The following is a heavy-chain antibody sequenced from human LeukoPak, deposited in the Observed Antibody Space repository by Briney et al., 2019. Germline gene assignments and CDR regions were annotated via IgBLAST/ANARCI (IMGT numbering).Heavy chain of an antibody. D-gene: IGHD3-22*01. J-gene: IGHJ4*02. CDR2: ISSSGSTI. Sequence: GGSLRLSCAASGFTFSSYEMNWVRQAPGKGLEWVSYISSSGSTIYYADSVKGRFTISRDNAKNSLYLQMNSLRAEDTAVYYCARVEDYYDSSGLDYWGQGTLVTVSS. V-gene: IGHV3-48*03. CDR3: ARVEDYYDSSGLDY. CDR1: GFTFSSYE.